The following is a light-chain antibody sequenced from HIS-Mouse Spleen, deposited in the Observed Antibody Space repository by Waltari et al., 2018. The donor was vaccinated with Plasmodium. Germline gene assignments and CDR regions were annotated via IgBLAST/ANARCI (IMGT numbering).Light chain of an antibody. CDR1: SSNIGSTE. V-gene: IGLV1-47*01. CDR2: RNK. Sequence: QSVLTQPPSASGTPGQRVTISCSGSSSNIGSTEVYWYQQLPGTAPKLPIYRNKQRPSGVPDRFSGSKSGTSASLAISGLRSEDEADYYCAAWDDSLSGVVFGGGTKLTVL. J-gene: IGLJ2*01. CDR3: AAWDDSLSGVV.